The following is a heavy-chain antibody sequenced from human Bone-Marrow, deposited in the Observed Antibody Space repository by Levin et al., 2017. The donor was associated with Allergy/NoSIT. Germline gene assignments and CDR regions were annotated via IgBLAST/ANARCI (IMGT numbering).Heavy chain of an antibody. CDR1: GFSFDDYA. J-gene: IGHJ4*02. D-gene: IGHD6-6*01. Sequence: AGGSLRLSCVASGFSFDDYAMHWVRQAPGKGLEWVSLVSWDGGSTYYADSVKGRFTISRDNSKNSLYLHMNSLRPEDTALYYCAKAMEASSLFDSWGQGTLVTVSS. CDR2: VSWDGGST. CDR3: AKAMEASSLFDS. V-gene: IGHV3-43D*03.